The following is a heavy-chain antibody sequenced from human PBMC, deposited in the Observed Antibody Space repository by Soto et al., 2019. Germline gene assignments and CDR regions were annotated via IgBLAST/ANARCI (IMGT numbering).Heavy chain of an antibody. J-gene: IGHJ4*02. V-gene: IGHV3-30-3*01. CDR1: GFTFSSYA. CDR2: ISYGGSNK. Sequence: GGSLRLSCAASGFTFSSYAMHWVRQAPGKGLEWVAVISYGGSNKYYADSVKGRFTISRDNSKNTLYLQMNSLRAEDTAVYYCAREGAYYGPLDYWGQGTLVTVSS. CDR3: AREGAYYGPLDY. D-gene: IGHD3-10*01.